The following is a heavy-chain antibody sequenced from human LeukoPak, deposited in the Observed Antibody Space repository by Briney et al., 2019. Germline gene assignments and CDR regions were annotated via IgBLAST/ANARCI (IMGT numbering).Heavy chain of an antibody. D-gene: IGHD3-22*01. V-gene: IGHV1-24*01. CDR2: FDPEDGET. Sequence: ASVKVSCKVSGYTLTELSMHWVRRAPGKGLEWMGGFDPEDGETIYAQKFQGRVTMTEDTSTDTAYMELSSLRSEDTAVYYCATDYYYDSSGYYLFYWGQGTLVTVSS. CDR3: ATDYYYDSSGYYLFY. CDR1: GYTLTELS. J-gene: IGHJ4*02.